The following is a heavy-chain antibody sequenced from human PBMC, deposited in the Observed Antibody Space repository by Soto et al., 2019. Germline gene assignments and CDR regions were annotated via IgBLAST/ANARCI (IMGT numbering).Heavy chain of an antibody. CDR2: ISPYNGKT. D-gene: IGHD4-17*01. V-gene: IGHV1-18*01. J-gene: IGHJ4*02. CDR1: GYTFTEYG. CDR3: ARADYGDTKIYSFDH. Sequence: GASVKVSCKTSGYTFTEYGISWFRRAPGQGLEWMGWISPYNGKTNYIQEFQDRVTITTDTSSTTVYMDLRTLKSDDTAIYFCARADYGDTKIYSFDHWGQGTLVTVSS.